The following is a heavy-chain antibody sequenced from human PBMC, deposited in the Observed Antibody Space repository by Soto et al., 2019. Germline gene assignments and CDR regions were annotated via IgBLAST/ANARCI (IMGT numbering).Heavy chain of an antibody. D-gene: IGHD1-1*01. CDR2: ISGSGGST. Sequence: PGGSLRLSCAASGFTFSSYAMTWVRQAPGKGLEWVSAISGSGGSTDYADSVKGRFTISRDNSKNTLYLQMNSLGAEDTAVYYCAKDTLWLEQPRGFDYWGEGTLVLVSS. V-gene: IGHV3-23*01. J-gene: IGHJ4*02. CDR1: GFTFSSYA. CDR3: AKDTLWLEQPRGFDY.